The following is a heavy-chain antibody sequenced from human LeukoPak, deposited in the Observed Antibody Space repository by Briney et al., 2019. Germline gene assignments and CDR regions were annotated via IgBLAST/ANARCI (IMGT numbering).Heavy chain of an antibody. CDR1: GFTFSSYA. J-gene: IGHJ4*02. CDR3: ARRIAVAGTELYYFDY. Sequence: PGGSLRLSCAASGFTFSSYAMSWVRQAPGKGLEWVSAISGSGGSTYYADSVKGRFTISRDNSKNTLYLQMNSLRAEDTAVYYCARRIAVAGTELYYFDYWGQGTLVTVSS. V-gene: IGHV3-23*01. CDR2: ISGSGGST. D-gene: IGHD6-19*01.